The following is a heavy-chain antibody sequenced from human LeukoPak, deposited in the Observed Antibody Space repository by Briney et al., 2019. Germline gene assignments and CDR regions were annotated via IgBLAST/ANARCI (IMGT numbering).Heavy chain of an antibody. J-gene: IGHJ4*02. CDR2: IKQDGSEQ. CDR1: GFIFSGYW. D-gene: IGHD6-13*01. CDR3: ARDGFVGAADY. Sequence: GGSLRLSCAASGFIFSGYWMNWVRQAPGKGLERVANIKQDGSEQHYVDSVRGRFTISRDNAKNSLYLQMNSLRVEDTAVYYCARDGFVGAADYWGQGTLVTVSS. V-gene: IGHV3-7*01.